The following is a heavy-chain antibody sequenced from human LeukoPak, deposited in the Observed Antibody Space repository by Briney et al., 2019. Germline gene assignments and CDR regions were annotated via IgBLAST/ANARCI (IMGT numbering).Heavy chain of an antibody. V-gene: IGHV4-59*08. D-gene: IGHD4-11*01. CDR2: ISYSGST. CDR1: GGSLSGYY. CDR3: ARHQSNYLSYYFAY. J-gene: IGHJ4*02. Sequence: SETLSLTCAVYGGSLSGYYWSWIRQPPGKGLEWIGYISYSGSTNYNPSLKSRVTISLDTSRNQFSLKLTSVTAADTAVYYCARHQSNYLSYYFAYWGQGTLVTVSS.